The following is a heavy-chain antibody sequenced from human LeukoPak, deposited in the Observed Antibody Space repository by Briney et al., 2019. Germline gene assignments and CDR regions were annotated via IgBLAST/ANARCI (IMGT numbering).Heavy chain of an antibody. CDR2: ISGSGGST. CDR1: GFTFSSYA. Sequence: GGSLRLSCAASGFTFSSYAMSWVRQAPGKGLEWVSAISGSGGSTYYADSVKGRVTISRDTSNNTLYLQMSSLRAEDTAVDYCAKPPSDSSSWYLGGDYWGEGTLVTVSS. V-gene: IGHV3-23*01. J-gene: IGHJ4*02. D-gene: IGHD6-13*01. CDR3: AKPPSDSSSWYLGGDY.